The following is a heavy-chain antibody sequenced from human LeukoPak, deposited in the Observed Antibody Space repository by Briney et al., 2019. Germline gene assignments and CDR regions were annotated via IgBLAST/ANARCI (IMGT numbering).Heavy chain of an antibody. CDR3: ARDASNYYYGSGSYYYYYGMDV. D-gene: IGHD3-10*01. CDR1: GYTFTSYG. J-gene: IGHJ6*04. V-gene: IGHV1-18*04. Sequence: ASVKVSCKAPGYTFTSYGISWVRQAPGQGLEWMGWISAYNGNTNYAQKLQGRVTMTTDTSTSTAYMELRSLRSDDTAVYYCARDASNYYYGSGSYYYYYGMDVWGKGTTVTVSS. CDR2: ISAYNGNT.